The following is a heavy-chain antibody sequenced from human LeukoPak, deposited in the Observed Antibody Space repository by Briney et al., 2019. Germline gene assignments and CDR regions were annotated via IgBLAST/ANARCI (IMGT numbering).Heavy chain of an antibody. Sequence: GGSLILSCAASEFTLSGSVMHWVRQASGKGLEWVGRVRSKANSYATAYAASVKGRFTISRDDSKNTTYLRMNSLKTEDTAVYYCTRSGNYYYYMDVWGKGTTVTVSS. V-gene: IGHV3-73*01. D-gene: IGHD1-26*01. CDR1: EFTLSGSV. J-gene: IGHJ6*03. CDR3: TRSGNYYYYMDV. CDR2: VRSKANSYAT.